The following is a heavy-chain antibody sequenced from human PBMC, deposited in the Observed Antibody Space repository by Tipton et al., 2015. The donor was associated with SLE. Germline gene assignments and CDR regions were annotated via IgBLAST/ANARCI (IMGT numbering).Heavy chain of an antibody. CDR3: ARGGLGSDLRGSIYFGS. CDR1: GGSIGRYY. Sequence: TLSLTCTVSGGSIGRYYWSWIRQPPGKGLEWIGYIYYSGTNYNPSLKSRVTISVDTSKNQFSLNLSSVTAADTAVYYCARGGLGSDLRGSIYFGSWGQGTLVTVSS. D-gene: IGHD7-27*01. CDR2: IYYSGT. V-gene: IGHV4-59*07. J-gene: IGHJ4*02.